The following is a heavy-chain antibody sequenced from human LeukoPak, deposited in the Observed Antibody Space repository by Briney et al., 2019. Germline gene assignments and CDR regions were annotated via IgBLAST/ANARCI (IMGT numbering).Heavy chain of an antibody. V-gene: IGHV5-51*01. Sequence: GESLKISCQGSGYSFTNYWIGWVRQMPGKGLEWMGIIYPGDSETRYSPSFQGQVTISADKSISTAYLQWSSLKASDTAMYYCVRHLSDITSCPNYWGPGTLVTVAS. D-gene: IGHD2-2*01. CDR1: GYSFTNYW. CDR3: VRHLSDITSCPNY. CDR2: IYPGDSET. J-gene: IGHJ4*02.